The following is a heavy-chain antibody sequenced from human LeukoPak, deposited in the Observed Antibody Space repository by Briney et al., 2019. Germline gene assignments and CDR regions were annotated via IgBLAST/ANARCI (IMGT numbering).Heavy chain of an antibody. D-gene: IGHD6-19*01. CDR2: IYNIETT. J-gene: IGHJ3*02. CDR1: DGSMTNYH. Sequence: SETLSLTCTVSDGSMTNYHWTWIRQSPGKAPEYIGYIYNIETTNYNPSLKSRVTVSVDMSKKQFSLRLNSVTAADTAVYYCARGFDSSGLDAFDIWGQGTTVTVSS. V-gene: IGHV4-59*01. CDR3: ARGFDSSGLDAFDI.